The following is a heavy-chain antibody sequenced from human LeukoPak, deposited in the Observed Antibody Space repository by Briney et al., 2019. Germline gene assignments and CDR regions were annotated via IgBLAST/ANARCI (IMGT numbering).Heavy chain of an antibody. D-gene: IGHD3-10*01. CDR3: ARDSKRSGSYYDYYYYMDV. CDR2: ISAYNGNT. Sequence: ASVKVSCKASGYTFTSYGIGWVRQAPGQGLEWMGWISAYNGNTNYAQKLQGRVTMTTDTSTSTAYMELRSLRSDDTAVYYCARDSKRSGSYYDYYYYMDVWGKGTTVTVSS. V-gene: IGHV1-18*01. J-gene: IGHJ6*03. CDR1: GYTFTSYG.